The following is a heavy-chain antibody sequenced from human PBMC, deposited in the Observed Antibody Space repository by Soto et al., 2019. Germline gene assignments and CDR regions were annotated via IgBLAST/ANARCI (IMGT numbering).Heavy chain of an antibody. J-gene: IGHJ4*02. CDR3: ARAGYCGPGCYYYFDY. Sequence: GGSLRLSCAVSGFTFGSYWMNWVRLIPGKGLEWVAYIKPDGSATYYVDSVKGRFTISRDNAKNSLYPQMNSLRVEDTSVYYCARAGYCGPGCYYYFDYWGQGTLVTVSS. D-gene: IGHD2-21*02. CDR2: IKPDGSAT. V-gene: IGHV3-7*01. CDR1: GFTFGSYW.